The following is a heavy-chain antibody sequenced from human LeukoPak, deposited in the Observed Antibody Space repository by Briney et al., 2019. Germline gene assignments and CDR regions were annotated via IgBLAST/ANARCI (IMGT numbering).Heavy chain of an antibody. Sequence: SVKVSCKASGGTFSSYAISWVRQAPGQGLEWMGRIIPILGIANYAQKFQGRVTITADKSTSTAYMELSSLRSEDTAVYYCARKYYYDSSGHTLGYWGQGTLVTVSS. V-gene: IGHV1-69*04. D-gene: IGHD3-22*01. CDR1: GGTFSSYA. J-gene: IGHJ4*02. CDR2: IIPILGIA. CDR3: ARKYYYDSSGHTLGY.